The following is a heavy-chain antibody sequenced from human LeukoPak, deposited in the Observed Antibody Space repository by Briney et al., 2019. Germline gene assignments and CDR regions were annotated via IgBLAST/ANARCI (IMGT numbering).Heavy chain of an antibody. V-gene: IGHV3-7*01. CDR3: ARDHKWLVPVDY. D-gene: IGHD6-19*01. Sequence: ETLSLTCAVYGGSFSGYYWSWIRQPPGKGLEWVANIKQDGSEKYSVDSVKGRFTISRDNAKNSLYLQMNSLRAEDTAVYYCARDHKWLVPVDYWGQGTLVTVSS. J-gene: IGHJ4*02. CDR2: IKQDGSEK. CDR1: GGSFSGYY.